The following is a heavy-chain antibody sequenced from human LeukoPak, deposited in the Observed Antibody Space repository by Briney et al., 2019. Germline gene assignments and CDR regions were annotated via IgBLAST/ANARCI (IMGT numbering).Heavy chain of an antibody. Sequence: GASVKVSCKASGCTFTGYYMHWVRQAPGQGLEWMGWSNPKCGGTKKAQKFQGRVTRPRDTSISTAYMELSRLRSDHTAVYTCARDLTIFGVEFDYWGQGTLVTVSS. J-gene: IGHJ4*02. CDR2: SNPKCGGT. CDR1: GCTFTGYY. D-gene: IGHD3-3*01. V-gene: IGHV1-2*02. CDR3: ARDLTIFGVEFDY.